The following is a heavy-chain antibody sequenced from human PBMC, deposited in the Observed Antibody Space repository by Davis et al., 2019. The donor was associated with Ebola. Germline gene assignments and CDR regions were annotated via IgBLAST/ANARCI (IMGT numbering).Heavy chain of an antibody. J-gene: IGHJ4*02. CDR3: ARELGIGDY. Sequence: ASVKVSCKASGYTFTSYDINWVRQATGQGLEWMGWINPNSGGTNYAQKFQGRVTMTRDTSISTAYMELSRLRSDDTAVYYCARELGIGDYWGQGTLVTVSS. D-gene: IGHD7-27*01. CDR2: INPNSGGT. CDR1: GYTFTSYD. V-gene: IGHV1-2*02.